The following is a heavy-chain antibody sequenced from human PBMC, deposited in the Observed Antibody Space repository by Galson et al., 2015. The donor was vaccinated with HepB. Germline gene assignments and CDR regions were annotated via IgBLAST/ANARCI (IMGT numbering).Heavy chain of an antibody. CDR1: RFTFSTYG. D-gene: IGHD6-13*01. CDR2: ITYDESIT. J-gene: IGHJ4*02. Sequence: SLRLSCAASRFTFSTYGMHWVRQAPGKGLEWVAIITYDESITYYADSVKGRFTISRDNSKNTLYLQMNSLRAEDTAVYYRAKDRPPGYSNGWYDYWGQGTLVTVSS. CDR3: AKDRPPGYSNGWYDY. V-gene: IGHV3-30*18.